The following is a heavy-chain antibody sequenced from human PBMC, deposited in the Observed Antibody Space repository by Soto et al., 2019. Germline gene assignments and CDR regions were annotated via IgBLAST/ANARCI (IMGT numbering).Heavy chain of an antibody. J-gene: IGHJ4*02. D-gene: IGHD6-13*01. CDR1: GGPIINGDSY. CDR2: INHRGTT. Sequence: SETLSLTCTVSGGPIINGDSYLNWIRQHPEKGLEWMGYINHRGTTNYNPALKSRILISIDTSKNQFSLRLTSVTAADTAVYYCARDAPGAAPYWGQGTLVTVSS. CDR3: ARDAPGAAPY. V-gene: IGHV4-31*03.